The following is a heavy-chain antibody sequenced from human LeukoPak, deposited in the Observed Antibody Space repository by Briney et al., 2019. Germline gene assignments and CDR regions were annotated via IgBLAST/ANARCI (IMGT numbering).Heavy chain of an antibody. D-gene: IGHD3-3*01. Sequence: SETLSLTCTVSGGSISSYYWSWIRQPPGKGLEWIGYIYYSGSTNYNPSLKSRVTISVDTSKNQFSLKLSSVTAADTAVYYCAREGVPITIFGVVTSREYYYYYMDVWGKGTTVTVSS. CDR3: AREGVPITIFGVVTSREYYYYYMDV. V-gene: IGHV4-59*12. CDR2: IYYSGST. CDR1: GGSISSYY. J-gene: IGHJ6*03.